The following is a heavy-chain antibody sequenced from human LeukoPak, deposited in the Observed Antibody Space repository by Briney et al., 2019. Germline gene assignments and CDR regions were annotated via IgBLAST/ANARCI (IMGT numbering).Heavy chain of an antibody. V-gene: IGHV3-21*01. J-gene: IGHJ4*02. CDR1: GFTFSTYN. Sequence: GGSLRLSCAASGFTFSTYNMNWVRQAPGTGLEWVSSITSISTYIYYADSVKGRFTVSRDNAKNSLYLQMNSLRAEDTAVYYCARGIAESYDILTGYYGGFDYWGQGTLVTVSS. D-gene: IGHD3-9*01. CDR2: ITSISTYI. CDR3: ARGIAESYDILTGYYGGFDY.